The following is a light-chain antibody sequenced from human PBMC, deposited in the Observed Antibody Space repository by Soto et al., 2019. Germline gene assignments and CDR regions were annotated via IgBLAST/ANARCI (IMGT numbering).Light chain of an antibody. V-gene: IGKV3-20*01. J-gene: IGKJ5*01. CDR3: QHYGDSART. CDR1: QSVSSSY. Sequence: EIVVTQSPGTLSLSPGEIATLSCIASQSVSSSYLAWYQQKPGQAPRLLIYGASSRATGIPDRFSGSGSGTDFTLTISSLEPEDFAVYYCQHYGDSARTFGPGTRLEIK. CDR2: GAS.